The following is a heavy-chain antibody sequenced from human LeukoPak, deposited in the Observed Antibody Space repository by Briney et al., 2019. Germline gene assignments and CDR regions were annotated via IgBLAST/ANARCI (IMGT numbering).Heavy chain of an antibody. V-gene: IGHV1-69*05. CDR1: GGTFSSYA. J-gene: IGHJ5*02. D-gene: IGHD1-1*01. CDR3: ARALSQLGKFDP. CDR2: IIPIFGTA. Sequence: SVKVSCKASGGTFSSYAISWVRQAPGQGLEWMGGIIPIFGTANYAQKFQGRVTITTDESTSTAYMELSSLRSEDTAVYYCARALSQLGKFDPWGQGTLVTVSS.